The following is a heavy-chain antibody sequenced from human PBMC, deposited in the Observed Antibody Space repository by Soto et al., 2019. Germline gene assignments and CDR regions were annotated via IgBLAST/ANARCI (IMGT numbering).Heavy chain of an antibody. CDR2: IYYSGRT. J-gene: IGHJ4*02. D-gene: IGHD2-21*01. V-gene: IGHV4-59*08. CDR1: GGSISSYY. Sequence: QVQLQESGPGLVKPSETLSLTCTVSGGSISSYYWSWIRQPPGKGLEWIGYIYYSGRTNYNPSLTSRVTISVDTSNNQFALKLSSVTAADTAVYYCARRDGSCVDYWGQGTLVTVSS. CDR3: ARRDGSCVDY.